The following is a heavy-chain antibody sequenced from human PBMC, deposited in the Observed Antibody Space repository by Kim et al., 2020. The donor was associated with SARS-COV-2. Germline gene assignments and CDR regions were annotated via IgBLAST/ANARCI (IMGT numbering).Heavy chain of an antibody. Sequence: GGSLRLSCAASGFSFSDYYMSWIRQAPGKGLEWVSYISAPGSTIYYAESMQGRFTVSRDNAKNSVYLEMDSLRAEDTAVYYCARVQWTSSCFDYWGQGTLVTVSS. CDR1: GFSFSDYY. CDR3: ARVQWTSSCFDY. V-gene: IGHV3-11*01. J-gene: IGHJ4*02. D-gene: IGHD6-13*01. CDR2: ISAPGSTI.